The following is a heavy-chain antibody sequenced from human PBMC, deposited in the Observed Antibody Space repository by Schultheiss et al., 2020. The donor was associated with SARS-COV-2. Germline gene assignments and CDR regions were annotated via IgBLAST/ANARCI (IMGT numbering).Heavy chain of an antibody. D-gene: IGHD2-15*01. J-gene: IGHJ5*02. Sequence: SETLSLTCTVSGGSISSGGYYWSWIRQHPGKGLEWIGYIYYSGSTYYNPSLKSRVTISVDTSKNQFSLKLSSVTAADTAVYYCARAHPDCSGGTCGRGWFDPWGQGTLVTVSS. CDR3: ARAHPDCSGGTCGRGWFDP. CDR2: IYYSGST. V-gene: IGHV4-31*03. CDR1: GGSISSGGYY.